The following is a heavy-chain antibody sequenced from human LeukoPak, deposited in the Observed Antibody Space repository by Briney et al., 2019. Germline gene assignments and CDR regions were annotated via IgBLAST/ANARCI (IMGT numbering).Heavy chain of an antibody. CDR1: GGSFSGYY. J-gene: IGHJ5*02. CDR3: ARGRIVVVPAARNWFDP. D-gene: IGHD2-2*01. V-gene: IGHV4-34*01. Sequence: SETLSLTCAVYGGSFSGYYWSWIRQPPGKGLEWIGEINHSGSTNYNPSLKSRATISVDTSKNQFSLKLSSVTAADTAVYYCARGRIVVVPAARNWFDPWGQGTLVTVSS. CDR2: INHSGST.